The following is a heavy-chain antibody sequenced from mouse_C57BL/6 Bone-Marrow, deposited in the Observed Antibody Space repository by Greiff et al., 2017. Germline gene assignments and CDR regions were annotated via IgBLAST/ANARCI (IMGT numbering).Heavy chain of an antibody. CDR1: GFTFSSYG. V-gene: IGHV5-6*01. CDR3: ARHSYYAMDY. Sequence: EVKVVESGGDLVKPGGSLKLSCAASGFTFSSYGMSWVRQTPDKRLEWVATISSGGSYTYYPDSVTGRFTISRDNAKNTLYLQMSSLKSEDTAMYYCARHSYYAMDYWGQGTSVTVSS. J-gene: IGHJ4*01. CDR2: ISSGGSYT.